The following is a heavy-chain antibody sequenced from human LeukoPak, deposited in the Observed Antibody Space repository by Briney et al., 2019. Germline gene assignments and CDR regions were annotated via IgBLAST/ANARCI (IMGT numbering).Heavy chain of an antibody. J-gene: IGHJ4*02. CDR1: GGSISSSSYY. CDR3: AREFAMIVVVITSGPFDY. Sequence: SETLSLTCTVSGGSISSSSYYWGWIRQPPGKGLEWIGSIYYSGSTYYNPSLKSRVTISVDTSKNQFSLKLSSVTAADTAVYYCAREFAMIVVVITSGPFDYWGQGTLVTVSS. CDR2: IYYSGST. D-gene: IGHD3-22*01. V-gene: IGHV4-39*07.